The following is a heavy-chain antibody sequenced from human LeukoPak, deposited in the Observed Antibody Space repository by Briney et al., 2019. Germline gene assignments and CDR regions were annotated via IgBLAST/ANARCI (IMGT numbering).Heavy chain of an antibody. Sequence: PPGGSLRLSCAASGFTFSSYWMHWVRQAPGKGLVWVSRINSDGSSTSYAASVKGRFTISRDNAKNTLYLQMNSLRAEDTAVYYCARDGVYYYDSSGYYYGPYWGQGTLVTVSS. J-gene: IGHJ4*02. D-gene: IGHD3-22*01. CDR1: GFTFSSYW. V-gene: IGHV3-74*01. CDR2: INSDGSST. CDR3: ARDGVYYYDSSGYYYGPY.